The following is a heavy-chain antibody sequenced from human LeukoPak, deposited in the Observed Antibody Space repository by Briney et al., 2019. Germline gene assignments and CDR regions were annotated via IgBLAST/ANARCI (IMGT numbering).Heavy chain of an antibody. CDR1: GGSITSSSFY. CDR3: ARLSCRGGSCYSDRGAFDI. J-gene: IGHJ3*02. D-gene: IGHD2-15*01. V-gene: IGHV4-39*07. CDR2: IYYSGST. Sequence: SETLSLTCTVSGGSITSSSFYWGWIRQPPGKGLEWIGSIYYSGSTYYNPSPKSRVTISIDTSKNQFSLKLTSVTAADTAVYYCARLSCRGGSCYSDRGAFDIWGQGTMVTVSS.